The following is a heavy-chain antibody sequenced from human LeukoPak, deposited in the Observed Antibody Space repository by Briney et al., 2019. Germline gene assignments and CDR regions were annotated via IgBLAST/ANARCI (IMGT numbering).Heavy chain of an antibody. CDR3: ASPSVPAAIDAAFDI. J-gene: IGHJ3*02. V-gene: IGHV1-46*01. Sequence: SVKVSCKASGYTFTSYYMHWVRQAPGQGLEWMGIINPSGGSTSYAQKFQGRVTMTRDMSTSTVYMELSSLRSEDTAVYYCASPSVPAAIDAAFDIWGQGTMVTVSS. D-gene: IGHD2-2*01. CDR2: INPSGGST. CDR1: GYTFTSYY.